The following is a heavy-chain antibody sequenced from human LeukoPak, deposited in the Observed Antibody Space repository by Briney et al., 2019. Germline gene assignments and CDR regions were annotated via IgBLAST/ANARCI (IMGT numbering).Heavy chain of an antibody. J-gene: IGHJ4*02. D-gene: IGHD1-1*01. CDR3: ARDQDGMGTTMDL. CDR1: GFSFSRYW. V-gene: IGHV3-74*01. Sequence: GGSLRLSCAASGFSFSRYWMHWVRQAPGEGLMWVSRINSDGSSTWYADSVKGRFTISRDNARNTLSLQMSSLGVEGTALYYCARDQDGMGTTMDLWGQGTQVIVSS. CDR2: INSDGSST.